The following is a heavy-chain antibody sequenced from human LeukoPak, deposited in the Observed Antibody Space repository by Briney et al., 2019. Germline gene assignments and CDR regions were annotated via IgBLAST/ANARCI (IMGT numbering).Heavy chain of an antibody. CDR1: GFTFDDYT. V-gene: IGHV3-43*01. Sequence: GGSLRLSCAASGFTFDDYTMHWVRQAPGKSLEWVSLISWDGGSTYYADSVKGRFTISRDNSKNSLYLQMNSLRTEDTALYYCAKLRSSTSYRRPRVAAFDIWGQGTMVTVSS. CDR2: ISWDGGST. CDR3: AKLRSSTSYRRPRVAAFDI. D-gene: IGHD2-2*01. J-gene: IGHJ3*02.